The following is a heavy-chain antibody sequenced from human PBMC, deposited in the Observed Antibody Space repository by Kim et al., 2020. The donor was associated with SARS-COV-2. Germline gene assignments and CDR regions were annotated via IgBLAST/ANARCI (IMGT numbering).Heavy chain of an antibody. J-gene: IGHJ4*02. D-gene: IGHD2-8*02. CDR1: GYTFTTQA. V-gene: IGHV1-18*01. CDR3: ARGQVVYAIPYDF. CDR2: ISIPNGNT. Sequence: ASVKVSCKTSGYTFTTQALSWVRQAPGQGLEWMGWISIPNGNTKYAQKFQGRVTLTTDTSTNTVYMDLRSLRSDDTAVYYCARGQVVYAIPYDFWGQGTLVTVSS.